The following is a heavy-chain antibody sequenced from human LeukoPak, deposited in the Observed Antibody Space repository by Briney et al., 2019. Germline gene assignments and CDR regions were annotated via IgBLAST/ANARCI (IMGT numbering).Heavy chain of an antibody. D-gene: IGHD6-13*01. Sequence: GGSLRLSCAASGFTFSSYGMHWVRQAPGKGLGWVAVISYDGSNKYYADSVKGRFTISRDNSKNTLYLQMNSLRAEDTAVYYCARAFKGHIAAAPAGYWGQGTLVTVSS. CDR3: ARAFKGHIAAAPAGY. CDR1: GFTFSSYG. CDR2: ISYDGSNK. V-gene: IGHV3-30*19. J-gene: IGHJ4*02.